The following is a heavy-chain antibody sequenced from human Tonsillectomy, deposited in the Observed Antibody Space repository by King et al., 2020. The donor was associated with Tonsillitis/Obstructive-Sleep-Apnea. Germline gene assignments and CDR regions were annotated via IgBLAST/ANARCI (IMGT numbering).Heavy chain of an antibody. Sequence: VQLVESGGGLVQPGGSLRLSCAASEFTFSSYDMHWVRQPTGKGLEWVSAIGTAGDTYYPGSVKGRFTISRENAKNSLYLQMDSLRAGDTAVYYCAREADYYYMDVWGKGTTVNVSS. CDR1: EFTFSSYD. J-gene: IGHJ6*03. V-gene: IGHV3-13*04. CDR2: IGTAGDT. CDR3: AREADYYYMDV.